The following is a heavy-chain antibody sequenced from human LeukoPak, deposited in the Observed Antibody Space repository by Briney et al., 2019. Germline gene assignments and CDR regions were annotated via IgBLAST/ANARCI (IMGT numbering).Heavy chain of an antibody. Sequence: PGGSLRLSCAASAFTFTSYWLNWVRQAPGKGLQWVANINQDGSEKYYVDSVKGRFTISRDNAKNSLYLQMNSLRAEDTAVYYCARDGLVDLVDYWGQGTLVTVSS. J-gene: IGHJ4*02. CDR1: AFTFTSYW. CDR2: INQDGSEK. V-gene: IGHV3-7*01. CDR3: ARDGLVDLVDY. D-gene: IGHD1-26*01.